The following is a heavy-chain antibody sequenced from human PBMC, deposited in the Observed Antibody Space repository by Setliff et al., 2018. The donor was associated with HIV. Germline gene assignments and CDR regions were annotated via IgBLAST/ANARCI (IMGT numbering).Heavy chain of an antibody. V-gene: IGHV1-18*01. CDR1: GYTFTSYG. J-gene: IGHJ2*01. D-gene: IGHD3-10*01. CDR2: ISAYNGNT. CDR3: ARDYLLQINTRPCPQLSDCSFADTGSSLRCL. Sequence: ASVKVSCKASGYTFTSYGISWVRQAPGQGLEWMGWISAYNGNTNYAQKLQGRVTMTTDTSTSTAYMELRSLRSDDTAVYYCARDYLLQINTRPCPQLSDCSFADTGSSLRCLW.